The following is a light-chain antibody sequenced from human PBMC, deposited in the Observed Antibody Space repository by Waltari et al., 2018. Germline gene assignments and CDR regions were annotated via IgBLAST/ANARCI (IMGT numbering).Light chain of an antibody. V-gene: IGKV1-33*01. CDR2: NAS. CDR3: HQYHKDPFT. J-gene: IGKJ5*01. CDR1: QDILNY. Sequence: IPVTQSPSSLSASVGDRVPITCQASQDILNYLSWYQQKPGKAPSLLIYNASNLETGVPSRFSGSVSGTDFSLTISSLQPEDTGTFYCHQYHKDPFTFGQGTRLEIK.